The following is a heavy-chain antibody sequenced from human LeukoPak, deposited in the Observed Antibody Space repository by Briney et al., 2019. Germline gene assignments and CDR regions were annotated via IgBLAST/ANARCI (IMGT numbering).Heavy chain of an antibody. CDR3: ARHGLVAASSFDY. D-gene: IGHD2-15*01. CDR2: IYYSGST. CDR1: GGSISSYY. V-gene: IGHV4-59*08. Sequence: PSETLSLTCTVSGGSISSYYWSWIRQPPGKGLEWIGYIYYSGSTNYNPSLKSRVTISVDTSKNQFSLRLSSVTAADTAVYYCARHGLVAASSFDYWGQGILVTVSS. J-gene: IGHJ4*02.